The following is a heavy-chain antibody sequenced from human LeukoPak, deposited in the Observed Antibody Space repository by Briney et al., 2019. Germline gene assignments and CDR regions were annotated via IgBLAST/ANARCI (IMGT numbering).Heavy chain of an antibody. V-gene: IGHV3-66*01. CDR1: GFIVSSNY. J-gene: IGHJ3*02. Sequence: GGSLRLSCAASGFIVSSNYMSWVRQAPGKGLEWVTDIYSGGSTYYADSVKGRFTISTDNTQNTLYLQMNTLRAEDTAVYYCARDGGAFDIWGQGTMVTVSS. CDR2: IYSGGST. D-gene: IGHD3-16*01. CDR3: ARDGGAFDI.